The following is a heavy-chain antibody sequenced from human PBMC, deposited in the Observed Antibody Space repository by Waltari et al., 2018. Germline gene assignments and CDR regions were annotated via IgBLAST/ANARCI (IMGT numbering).Heavy chain of an antibody. CDR3: VTGLTTVTAKDYFDH. V-gene: IGHV3-7*01. D-gene: IGHD4-17*01. Sequence: EVQLVESGGGSVQAGGSLRLSCAASGMTLGSDGMNWGRQAPGKGLEWVANIKQDGSEKNYVDSVEGRFSISRDNAQNSLYLQMNSLRAEDTAIYYCVTGLTTVTAKDYFDHWGQGALVTVSS. J-gene: IGHJ4*02. CDR1: GMTLGSDG. CDR2: IKQDGSEK.